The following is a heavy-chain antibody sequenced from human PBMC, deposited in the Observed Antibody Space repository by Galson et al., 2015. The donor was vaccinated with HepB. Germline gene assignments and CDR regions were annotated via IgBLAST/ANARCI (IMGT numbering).Heavy chain of an antibody. CDR1: GFTFSSYS. Sequence: SLRLSCAASGFTFSSYSMNWVRQAPGKGLEWVSSISSSSSYIYYADSVKGRFTISRDNAKNSLYLQMNSLRAEDTAVYYCARVASSGPWDFFYGMDVWGQGTTVTVSS. CDR3: ARVASSGPWDFFYGMDV. CDR2: ISSSSSYI. J-gene: IGHJ6*02. V-gene: IGHV3-21*01. D-gene: IGHD6-19*01.